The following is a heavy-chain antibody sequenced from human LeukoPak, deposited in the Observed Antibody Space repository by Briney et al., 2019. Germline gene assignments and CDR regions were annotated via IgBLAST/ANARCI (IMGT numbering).Heavy chain of an antibody. CDR3: ARRGIVAGTQNAFDI. Sequence: TGRSLRLSCAASGFTFNSYSMHWVRQAPGKGLEWVTAISDDETYKFYADSVKGRFTISRDNAKNSLYLQMNSLRAEDTAVYYCARRGIVAGTQNAFDIWGQGTMVTVSS. CDR2: ISDDETYK. J-gene: IGHJ3*02. V-gene: IGHV3-30-3*01. D-gene: IGHD6-19*01. CDR1: GFTFNSYS.